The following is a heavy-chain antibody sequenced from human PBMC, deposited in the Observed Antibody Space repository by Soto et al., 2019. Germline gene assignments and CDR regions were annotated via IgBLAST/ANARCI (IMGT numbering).Heavy chain of an antibody. CDR2: IYHSGST. J-gene: IGHJ5*02. CDR3: ARGASRFWFDP. CDR1: GGSISSGGYS. D-gene: IGHD6-13*01. V-gene: IGHV4-30-2*01. Sequence: SETLSLTCAVSGGSISSGGYSWSWIRQPPGKGLEWIGYIYHSGSTYYNPSLKSRVTISVDTSRNQFSLKLSSVTAADTAVYYCARGASRFWFDPWGQGTLVTVSS.